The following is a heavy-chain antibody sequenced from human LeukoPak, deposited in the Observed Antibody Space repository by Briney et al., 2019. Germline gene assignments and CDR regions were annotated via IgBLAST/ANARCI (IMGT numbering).Heavy chain of an antibody. J-gene: IGHJ4*02. CDR2: TSYDGSNK. CDR1: GFTFSSYA. CDR3: ARGYRFYYDSSGFDSPFDY. Sequence: GGSLRLSCAASGFTFSSYAMHWVRQAPGKGLEWVAVTSYDGSNKYYADSVKGRFTISRDNSKNTLYLQMNSLRAEDTAVYYCARGYRFYYDSSGFDSPFDYWGQGTLVTVSS. V-gene: IGHV3-30*04. D-gene: IGHD3-22*01.